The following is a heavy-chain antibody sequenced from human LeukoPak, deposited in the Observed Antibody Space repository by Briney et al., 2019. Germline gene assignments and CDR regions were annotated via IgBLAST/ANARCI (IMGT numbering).Heavy chain of an antibody. D-gene: IGHD3-10*01. CDR3: AKDLDKYGSGGLYPNWFDP. J-gene: IGHJ5*02. CDR1: GFTFSSYG. CDR2: IRYDGSNK. Sequence: PGGSLRLSCAASGFTFSSYGMHWVRQAPGKGLEWVAFIRYDGSNKYYADSVKGRFTISRDNSKNTLYLQMNSLRAEDTAVYYCAKDLDKYGSGGLYPNWFDPWGQGTLVTVSS. V-gene: IGHV3-30*02.